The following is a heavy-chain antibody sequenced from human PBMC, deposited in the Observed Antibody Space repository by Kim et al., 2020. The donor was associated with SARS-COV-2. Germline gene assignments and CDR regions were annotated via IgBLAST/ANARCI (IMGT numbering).Heavy chain of an antibody. V-gene: IGHV3-33*05. CDR2: ISYDGSNK. Sequence: GGSLRLSCAASGFTFSSYGMHWVRQAPGKGLEWVAVISYDGSNKYYADSVKGRFTISRDNSKNTLYLQMNSLRAEDTAVYYCAREPDSSSWFYYYYYGMDVWGQGTTVTVSS. CDR1: GFTFSSYG. CDR3: AREPDSSSWFYYYYYGMDV. D-gene: IGHD6-13*01. J-gene: IGHJ6*02.